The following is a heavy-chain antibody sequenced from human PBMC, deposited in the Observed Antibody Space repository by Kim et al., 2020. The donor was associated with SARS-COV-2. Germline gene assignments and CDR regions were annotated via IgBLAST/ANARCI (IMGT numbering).Heavy chain of an antibody. D-gene: IGHD1-20*01. J-gene: IGHJ3*02. Sequence: GGSLRLSCAASGFTFSSYAMSWVRQAPGKGLEWVSAISGSGGSTYYADSVKGRFTISRDNSKNTLYLQMNSLRAEDTAVYYCAKNPRNNWQHEGAFDIWGQGTMVTVSS. V-gene: IGHV3-23*01. CDR1: GFTFSSYA. CDR3: AKNPRNNWQHEGAFDI. CDR2: ISGSGGST.